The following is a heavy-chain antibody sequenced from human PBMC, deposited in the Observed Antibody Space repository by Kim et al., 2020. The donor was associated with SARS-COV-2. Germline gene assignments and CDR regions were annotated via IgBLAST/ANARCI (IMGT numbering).Heavy chain of an antibody. Sequence: SETLSLTCTVSGGSISSTTYYWGWIRQPPGKGLEWIGSVYYSGSTYYNPSLKSRVTISVDTSKNQFSLKLSSVTAADTAVYYCASDFPVLGYYGMDVWGQGTTVTVSS. D-gene: IGHD2-21*01. CDR3: ASDFPVLGYYGMDV. J-gene: IGHJ6*02. CDR1: GGSISSTTYY. V-gene: IGHV4-39*01. CDR2: VYYSGST.